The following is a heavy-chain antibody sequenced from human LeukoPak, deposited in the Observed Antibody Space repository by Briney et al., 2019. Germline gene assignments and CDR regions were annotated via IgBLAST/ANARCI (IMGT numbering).Heavy chain of an antibody. CDR1: GYTFTSYG. D-gene: IGHD5-12*01. V-gene: IGHV1-18*01. Sequence: ASVKVSFKASGYTFTSYGISWVRQAPGQGLEWMGWISAYNGNTKYAQTLQGRVTMTTDTSTSTVYMELRSLRSDDTAVYYCTSTGYSGHDPLHYWGRGTLVTVSS. CDR2: ISAYNGNT. J-gene: IGHJ4*02. CDR3: TSTGYSGHDPLHY.